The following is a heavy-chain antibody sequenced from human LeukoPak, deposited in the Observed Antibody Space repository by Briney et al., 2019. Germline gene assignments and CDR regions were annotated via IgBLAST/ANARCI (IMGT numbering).Heavy chain of an antibody. CDR3: ARAIRGSKIASRYYFYYMDV. V-gene: IGHV1-69*06. CDR2: SIPIFGTA. D-gene: IGHD3-10*01. Sequence: GSSVKVSCKASGGTFSSYAISWVRQAPGQGLEWMGGSIPIFGTANYAQKFQGRVTTTADKSTSTAYMELSSLRSEDTAVYYCARAIRGSKIASRYYFYYMDVWGKGTTVTVSS. J-gene: IGHJ6*03. CDR1: GGTFSSYA.